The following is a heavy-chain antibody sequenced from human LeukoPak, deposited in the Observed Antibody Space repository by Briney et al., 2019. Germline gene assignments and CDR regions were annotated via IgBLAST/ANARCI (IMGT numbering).Heavy chain of an antibody. J-gene: IGHJ4*02. D-gene: IGHD2-2*01. CDR1: GYSISSKYF. V-gene: IGHV4-38-2*02. CDR3: AAPLGYCSSTSCDQYFDY. CDR2: ISLSGST. Sequence: PSETLSLTCTVSGYSISSKYFWGWFRQPPGKGLEWIGTISLSGSTFYNPSLKSRITISVDTSKNQFSLKVNSVIAADTAVYYCAAPLGYCSSTSCDQYFDYWGQGTLVTVSS.